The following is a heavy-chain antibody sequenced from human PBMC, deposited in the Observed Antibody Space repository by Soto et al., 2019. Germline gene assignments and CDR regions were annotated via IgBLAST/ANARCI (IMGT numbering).Heavy chain of an antibody. CDR2: INSDGSST. CDR3: ARDYGDYPPADY. CDR1: GFTFSSYW. V-gene: IGHV3-74*01. J-gene: IGHJ4*02. D-gene: IGHD4-17*01. Sequence: EVQLVESGGGLVQPGGSLRLSCAASGFTFSSYWMHWVRQAPGKGLVWVSRINSDGSSTSYADSVKGRFTISRDNAKKTLYLQMNSLRAEDTAVYYCARDYGDYPPADYWGQGTLVTVSS.